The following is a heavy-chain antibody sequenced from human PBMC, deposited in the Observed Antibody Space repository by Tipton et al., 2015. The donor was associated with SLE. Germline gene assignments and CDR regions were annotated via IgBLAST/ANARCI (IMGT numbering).Heavy chain of an antibody. CDR2: IFYSGST. J-gene: IGHJ3*02. V-gene: IGHV4-59*12. D-gene: IGHD2-15*01. CDR1: GAPIKNNY. CDR3: ARATYSVIVDAFDI. Sequence: TLSLTCTVSGAPIKNNYWTWIRQSPGKGLEWIGYIFYSGSTNLNPSLKSRVTMSVDTSKNQFSLQLRSVTAADTALYYCARATYSVIVDAFDIWGQGTMVTVSS.